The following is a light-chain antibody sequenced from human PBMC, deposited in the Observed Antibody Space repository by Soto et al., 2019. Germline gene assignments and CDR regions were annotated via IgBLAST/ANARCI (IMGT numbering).Light chain of an antibody. CDR2: DVS. CDR1: SSDVGGYNY. J-gene: IGLJ1*01. Sequence: QSVLTQPASVSGSPGQSITISCTGTSSDVGGYNYVSWYQQHPGKAPKLMIFDVSNRPSGVSNRFSGSKSGNTASLTISGLQAEDEADYYSRSYTSSSTHVFGTGTKVTVL. CDR3: RSYTSSSTHV. V-gene: IGLV2-14*01.